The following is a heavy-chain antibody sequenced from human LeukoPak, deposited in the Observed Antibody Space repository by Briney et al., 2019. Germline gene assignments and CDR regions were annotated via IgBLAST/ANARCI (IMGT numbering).Heavy chain of an antibody. Sequence: PGGSLRLSCAASGFTLSSYTIHWVRQAPGKGLEWVAVILYDGSNSYYADSVKGRFTISRDNSKNTLYLQLNSLRPEDTSVYYCARERLIPTSNFDYWGQGTLVTVSS. J-gene: IGHJ4*02. CDR1: GFTLSSYT. CDR3: ARERLIPTSNFDY. V-gene: IGHV3-30-3*01. CDR2: ILYDGSNS. D-gene: IGHD2-8*01.